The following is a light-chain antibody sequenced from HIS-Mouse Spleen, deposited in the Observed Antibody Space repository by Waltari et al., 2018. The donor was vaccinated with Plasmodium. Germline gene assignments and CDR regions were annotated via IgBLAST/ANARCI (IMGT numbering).Light chain of an antibody. CDR2: GAS. Sequence: SSRASTGGCRIYLAGYQRKPGQAPRLLIYGASSRATGIPDRFSGSGSGTDFTLTISRLEPEDFAVYYCQQYGSSPYTFGQGTKLEIK. CDR1: TGGCRIY. J-gene: IGKJ2*01. V-gene: IGKV3-20*01. CDR3: QQYGSSPYT.